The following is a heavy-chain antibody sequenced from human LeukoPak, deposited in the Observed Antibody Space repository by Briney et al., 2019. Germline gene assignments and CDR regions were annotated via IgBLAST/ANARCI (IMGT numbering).Heavy chain of an antibody. CDR1: GFTFSSYA. V-gene: IGHV3-30*04. CDR2: ISYDGSNK. D-gene: IGHD3-10*01. CDR3: ARGSRFRSPGLLDY. J-gene: IGHJ4*02. Sequence: PGGSLRLSCAASGFTFSSYAMHWVRQAPGKGLEWVAVISYDGSNKYYADSVKGRFTISRDNSKNTLYLQMNSLRADDTAIYYCARGSRFRSPGLLDYWGQGTLVTVSS.